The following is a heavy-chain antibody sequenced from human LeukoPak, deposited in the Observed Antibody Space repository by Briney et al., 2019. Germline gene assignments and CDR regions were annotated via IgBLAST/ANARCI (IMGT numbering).Heavy chain of an antibody. CDR1: GGSLSSSSYY. CDR2: IYYSGST. CDR3: ARPRITIFGVVIDAFDI. Sequence: ASETLSLTCTVSGGSLSSSSYYGGWIRQPPGKGLGWIGGIYYSGSTYYNPSLKSRVTISVDTSKNQFSLKLSSVTAADTAVYYCARPRITIFGVVIDAFDIWGQGTMVTVSS. D-gene: IGHD3-3*01. V-gene: IGHV4-39*01. J-gene: IGHJ3*02.